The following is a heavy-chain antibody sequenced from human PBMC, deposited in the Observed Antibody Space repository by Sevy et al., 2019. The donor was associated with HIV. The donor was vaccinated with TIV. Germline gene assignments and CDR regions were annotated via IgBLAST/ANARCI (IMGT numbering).Heavy chain of an antibody. Sequence: GGSLRLSCAASGFTFSGSAMHWVRRASGKGLEWVGRIRSKANSYATAYAASVKGRFTISRDDSKNTAYLQMNSLKTEDTAVYYCTALGRELRISNAFDIWGQGTMVTVSS. CDR1: GFTFSGSA. D-gene: IGHD1-7*01. CDR2: IRSKANSYAT. CDR3: TALGRELRISNAFDI. V-gene: IGHV3-73*01. J-gene: IGHJ3*02.